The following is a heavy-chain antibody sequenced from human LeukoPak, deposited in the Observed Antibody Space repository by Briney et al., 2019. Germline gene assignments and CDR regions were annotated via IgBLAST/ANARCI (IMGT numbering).Heavy chain of an antibody. J-gene: IGHJ6*04. V-gene: IGHV3-48*03. CDR2: ISSSGSTI. D-gene: IGHD2-2*01. CDR3: ARGPPIVVVPASVDV. Sequence: GGSLRLSCAASGFTFSSYEMNWVRQAPGKGLEWVSYISSSGSTIYYADSVKGRFTIPRDNAKNSLYLQMNSLRAEDTAVYYCARGPPIVVVPASVDVWGKGTTVTVSS. CDR1: GFTFSSYE.